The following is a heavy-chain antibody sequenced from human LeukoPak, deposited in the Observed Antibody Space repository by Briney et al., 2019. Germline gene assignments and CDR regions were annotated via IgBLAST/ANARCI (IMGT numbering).Heavy chain of an antibody. CDR3: ARSGGSGDNNWFDP. V-gene: IGHV1-69*04. J-gene: IGHJ5*02. Sequence: SVKVSCKASGGTFSSYAINWVRQAPGQGLQWMGRIIPILGITNYAQKLQGRVTISADKSTSTAYMELSGLRSEDTALYYCARSGGSGDNNWFDPWGQGTLVTVSS. CDR1: GGTFSSYA. CDR2: IIPILGIT. D-gene: IGHD3-10*01.